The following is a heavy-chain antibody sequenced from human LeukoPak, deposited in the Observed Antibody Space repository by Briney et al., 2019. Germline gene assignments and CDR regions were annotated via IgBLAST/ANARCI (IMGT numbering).Heavy chain of an antibody. CDR1: GGSISSYY. Sequence: PSETLSLTCTVSGGSISSYYWSWIRQPPGKGLEWSGYIYYSGSTNYTPSLKRRVTISVDTTKNQFSLKLSSVTAADTAVYYCARSAHSGSYSPFDYWGQGTLVTVSS. J-gene: IGHJ4*02. D-gene: IGHD1-26*01. CDR3: ARSAHSGSYSPFDY. V-gene: IGHV4-59*01. CDR2: IYYSGST.